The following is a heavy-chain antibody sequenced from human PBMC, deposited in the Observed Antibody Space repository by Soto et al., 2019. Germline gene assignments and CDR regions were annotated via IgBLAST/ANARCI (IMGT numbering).Heavy chain of an antibody. CDR3: ARDGIFGVFIIGYFDY. V-gene: IGHV3-30-3*01. Sequence: QVQLVESGGGVVQPGRTLRLSCAASGFTFSSYAMHRVRQAPGKGLEWVAVISYDGSNKYYADSVKGRFTFSGDNSKNTLCLQMESLSAEDAAVYYCARDGIFGVFIIGYFDYWGQGTLVTVSS. D-gene: IGHD3-3*01. CDR1: GFTFSSYA. CDR2: ISYDGSNK. J-gene: IGHJ4*02.